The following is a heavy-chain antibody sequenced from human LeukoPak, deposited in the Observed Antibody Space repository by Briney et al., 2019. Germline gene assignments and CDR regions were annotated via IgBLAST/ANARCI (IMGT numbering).Heavy chain of an antibody. CDR3: ARGLFLSGYLDAFDI. CDR2: IYNDGRT. V-gene: IGHV3-53*01. D-gene: IGHD3-22*01. Sequence: GGSLRLSCAASGLTVNNEYMTWVRQAPGKGLEWVSLIYNDGRTYYADSVKGRCTISRDNLKNVLYLQMNSLKVEDTALYYCARGLFLSGYLDAFDIWGQGTVVTVSS. CDR1: GLTVNNEY. J-gene: IGHJ3*02.